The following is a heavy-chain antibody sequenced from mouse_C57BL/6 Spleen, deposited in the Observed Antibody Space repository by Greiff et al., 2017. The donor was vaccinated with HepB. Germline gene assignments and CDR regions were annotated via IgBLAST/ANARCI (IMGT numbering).Heavy chain of an antibody. Sequence: DVKLVESGGGLVKPGGSLKLSCAASGFTFSSYAMSWVRQTPEKRLEWVATISDGGSYTYYPDNVKGRFTISRDNAKNNLYLQMSHLKSEDTAMYYCARDLEGYFDYWGQGTTLTVSS. CDR1: GFTFSSYA. CDR2: ISDGGSYT. V-gene: IGHV5-4*01. CDR3: ARDLEGYFDY. J-gene: IGHJ2*01.